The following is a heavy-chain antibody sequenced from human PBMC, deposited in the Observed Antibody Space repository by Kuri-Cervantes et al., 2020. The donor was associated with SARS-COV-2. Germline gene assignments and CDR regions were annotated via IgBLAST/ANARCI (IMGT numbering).Heavy chain of an antibody. CDR1: GGSISSYY. Sequence: SETLSLTCTVSGGSISSYYWSWIRQPAGKGLEWIGRIYTSGSTNYNPSLKSRVTMSVDTSKNQFSLKLTSLTDADTAVYYCARGVAGVVPATILGLGFYYYYYMDVWGRGTPVTVSS. CDR3: ARGVAGVVPATILGLGFYYYYYMDV. J-gene: IGHJ6*03. D-gene: IGHD2-2*02. V-gene: IGHV4-4*07. CDR2: IYTSGST.